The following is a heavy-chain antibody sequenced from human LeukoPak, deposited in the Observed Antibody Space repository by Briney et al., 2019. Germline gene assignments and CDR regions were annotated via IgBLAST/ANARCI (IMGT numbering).Heavy chain of an antibody. V-gene: IGHV1-69*04. J-gene: IGHJ4*02. CDR1: GGTFSSYA. CDR3: ARGTPGYSYGYSD. CDR2: IIPILGIA. Sequence: SLKLSCKASGGTFSSYAISWVRQAPGQGPEWRGRIIPILGIANYAQKFQGRVTITADKSTSTAYMELSSLRSEDTAVYYCARGTPGYSYGYSDWGQGTLVTVSS. D-gene: IGHD5-18*01.